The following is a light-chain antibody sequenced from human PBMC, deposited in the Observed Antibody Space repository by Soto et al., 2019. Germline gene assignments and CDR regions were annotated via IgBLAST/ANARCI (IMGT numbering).Light chain of an antibody. V-gene: IGLV2-14*01. Sequence: QSALTQPASVSGSPGQSITISCTGTSSDVGGYNYVSWYQQHPGKAPKLMIYEVSYRPSGVSNRFSGSKSGNTASLTISGLQAEDEADYYCTSYTGSSTPYVSGTGTKVTVL. CDR2: EVS. J-gene: IGLJ1*01. CDR1: SSDVGGYNY. CDR3: TSYTGSSTPYV.